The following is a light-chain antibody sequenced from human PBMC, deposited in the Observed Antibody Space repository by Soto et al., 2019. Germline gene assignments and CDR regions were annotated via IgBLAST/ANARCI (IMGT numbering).Light chain of an antibody. Sequence: QSALTQPASVSGSPGQSSTISCTGTSSDVGGYNYVSWYQQHPDKAPKLMIYEVSNRPSGVSNRFSGCKSGNTASLTISGLQAEDAADYYCSSYTISSTTYVFGSGTKVTVL. V-gene: IGLV2-14*01. CDR2: EVS. CDR3: SSYTISSTTYV. J-gene: IGLJ1*01. CDR1: SSDVGGYNY.